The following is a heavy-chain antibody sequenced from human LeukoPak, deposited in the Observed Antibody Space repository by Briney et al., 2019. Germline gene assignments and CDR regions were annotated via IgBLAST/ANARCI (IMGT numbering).Heavy chain of an antibody. Sequence: GGSLRLSCAASGFTISSNSMTWVRQAPGKGLEWVSVIYSGGSTYYADSVKCRFTISRHNSKNTLYLQMNSLRAEDTAVYYCARADYYDSSGYLAGYFDLWGRGTLVTVSS. CDR2: IYSGGST. CDR1: GFTISSNS. D-gene: IGHD3-22*01. J-gene: IGHJ2*01. CDR3: ARADYYDSSGYLAGYFDL. V-gene: IGHV3-53*04.